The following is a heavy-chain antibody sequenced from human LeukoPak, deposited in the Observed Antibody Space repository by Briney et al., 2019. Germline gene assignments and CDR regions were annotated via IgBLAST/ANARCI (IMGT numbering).Heavy chain of an antibody. CDR2: IYYSGST. CDR1: GGSISSTTYY. Sequence: PSETLSLTCIVSGGSISSTTYYWGWIRQPPGKGLEWIGSIYYSGSTWYNPSLKSRVTVSADTSKNQFSLKLTSVTAADTAVYCCTRDRACSNGVCSYFDYWGQGTVVTVSS. D-gene: IGHD2-8*01. J-gene: IGHJ4*02. CDR3: TRDRACSNGVCSYFDY. V-gene: IGHV4-39*01.